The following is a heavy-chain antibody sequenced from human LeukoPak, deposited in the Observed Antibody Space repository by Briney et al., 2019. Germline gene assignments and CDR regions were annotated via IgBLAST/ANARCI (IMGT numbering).Heavy chain of an antibody. CDR3: ARDLGGGSYFRWLDP. D-gene: IGHD1-26*01. CDR2: IYYSGST. V-gene: IGHV4-59*01. J-gene: IGHJ5*02. CDR1: GGSISSYY. Sequence: SETLSLTCTVSGGSISSYYWSWIRQPPGKGLEWIGYIYYSGSTNYNPSLKSRVTISVDTSKNQFSLKLSSVTAADTAVYYCARDLGGGSYFRWLDPWGQGTLVTVSS.